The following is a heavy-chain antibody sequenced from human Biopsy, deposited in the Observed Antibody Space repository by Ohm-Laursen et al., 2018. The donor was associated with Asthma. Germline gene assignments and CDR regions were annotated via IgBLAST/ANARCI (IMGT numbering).Heavy chain of an antibody. CDR2: ISKDASTQ. V-gene: IGHV3-30*01. CDR3: VRDGTDDAFDI. J-gene: IGHJ3*02. D-gene: IGHD1-1*01. CDR1: GFSFSNFA. Sequence: SLILSCAAFGFSFSNFAIHWVRQATGKALEWVGVISKDASTQDYADSVKGRFTMARDNSKNTLDLQMNSLREEDTAVYYCVRDGTDDAFDIWGQGTVVSVSS.